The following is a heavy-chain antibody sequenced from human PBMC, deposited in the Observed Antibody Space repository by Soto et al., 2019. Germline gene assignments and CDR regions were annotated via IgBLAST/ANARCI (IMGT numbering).Heavy chain of an antibody. J-gene: IGHJ4*02. Sequence: SQTLSLTCVISGDSVSSNSAAWNWIRQSPSRGLEWLGRTYYRSKWYNDYAVSVKSRITINPDTSKNQFSLQLNSVTPEDTAVYYCARDPHIYSSSSQSFDYWGQGTLVTVSS. CDR3: ARDPHIYSSSSQSFDY. D-gene: IGHD6-6*01. CDR2: TYYRSKWYN. CDR1: GDSVSSNSAA. V-gene: IGHV6-1*01.